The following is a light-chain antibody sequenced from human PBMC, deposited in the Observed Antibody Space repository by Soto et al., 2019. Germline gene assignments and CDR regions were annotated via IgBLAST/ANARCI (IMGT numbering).Light chain of an antibody. J-gene: IGKJ1*01. CDR3: QQYNNWPKT. CDR1: QSISST. CDR2: GAS. Sequence: EIVMIQSPATLSLSPGERATLSCRAGQSISSTVAWYQQKPGQAPRLLVYGASTRATGIPVRFSGSGSGTEFTLTISTLQSEDSAVYYCQQYNNWPKTFGQGTKVDIK. V-gene: IGKV3-15*01.